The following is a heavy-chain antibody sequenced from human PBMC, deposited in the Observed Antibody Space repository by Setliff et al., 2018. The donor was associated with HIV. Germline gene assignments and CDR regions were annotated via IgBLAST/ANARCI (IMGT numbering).Heavy chain of an antibody. J-gene: IGHJ5*01. CDR2: IHYSGSS. V-gene: IGHV4-61*01. Sequence: SETLSLTCTVSGGSISSGTYYWSWVRQPPEKRLELIGFIHYSGSSDYNPSLKSRITISVHMSRNQFSLVLNSVTAPDTAVYFCERGGAVSADFDSWGQGTLVTVSS. D-gene: IGHD3-16*01. CDR1: GGSISSGTYY. CDR3: ERGGAVSADFDS.